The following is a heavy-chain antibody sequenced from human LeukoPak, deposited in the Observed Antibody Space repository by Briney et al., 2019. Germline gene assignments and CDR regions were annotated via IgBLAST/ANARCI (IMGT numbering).Heavy chain of an antibody. CDR2: IYYSGST. J-gene: IGHJ5*02. Sequence: SETLSLTCTVSGGSISSYYWSWIRQPPGKGLEWIGYIYYSGSTKYNPSLKSRVTISVDTSKNQFSLKLSSVTAADTAVYYCARLSAGAYNWFDPRGQGTLVTVSS. D-gene: IGHD6-13*01. CDR1: GGSISSYY. V-gene: IGHV4-59*08. CDR3: ARLSAGAYNWFDP.